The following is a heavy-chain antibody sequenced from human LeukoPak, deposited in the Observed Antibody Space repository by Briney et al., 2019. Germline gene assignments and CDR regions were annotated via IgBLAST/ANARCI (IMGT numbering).Heavy chain of an antibody. D-gene: IGHD6-19*01. J-gene: IGHJ4*02. Sequence: ASVKVSCKASGGTFSSYAISWVRQAPGQGLEWMGGIIPIFGTANYAQKFQGRVTITADESTSTAYMELSSLRSEDTAVYYCASAIYSSGWYPTFDYWGQGTLVTVSS. CDR2: IIPIFGTA. V-gene: IGHV1-69*01. CDR3: ASAIYSSGWYPTFDY. CDR1: GGTFSSYA.